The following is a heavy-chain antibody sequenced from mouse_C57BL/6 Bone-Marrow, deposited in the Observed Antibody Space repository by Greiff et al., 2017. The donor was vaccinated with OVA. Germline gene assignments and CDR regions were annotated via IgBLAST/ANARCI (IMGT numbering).Heavy chain of an antibody. Sequence: EVNVVESGGGLVKPGGSLKLSCAASGFTFSSYAMSWVRQTPEKRLEWVATISDGGSYTYYPDNVKGRFTISRDNAKNNLYLQMSHLKSEDTAMYYCARDLGNWPTLDYWGQGTTLTVSS. CDR2: ISDGGSYT. CDR1: GFTFSSYA. CDR3: ARDLGNWPTLDY. V-gene: IGHV5-4*01. D-gene: IGHD6-5*01. J-gene: IGHJ2*01.